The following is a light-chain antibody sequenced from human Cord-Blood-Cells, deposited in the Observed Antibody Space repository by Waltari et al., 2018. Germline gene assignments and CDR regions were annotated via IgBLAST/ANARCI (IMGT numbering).Light chain of an antibody. V-gene: IGLV2-23*01. CDR2: EGS. Sequence: QSALTQPASVSGSPGQSITIPCTGTSSDVGSYNLVSWYQQPPGKAPKLMIYEGSKRPSGVSKRFAGSKSGNTASLTISGLQAEDEADYYCCSYAGSSTVFGGGTKLNVL. J-gene: IGLJ3*02. CDR3: CSYAGSSTV. CDR1: SSDVGSYNL.